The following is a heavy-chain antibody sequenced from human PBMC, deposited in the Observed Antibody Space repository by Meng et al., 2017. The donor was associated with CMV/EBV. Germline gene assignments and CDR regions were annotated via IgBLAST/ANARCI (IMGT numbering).Heavy chain of an antibody. D-gene: IGHD4-17*01. CDR3: ARGPEVDYGDYVGLDY. V-gene: IGHV4-4*07. CDR1: GGSIISYS. Sequence: QVQLQEWGPGLVKPSETLSLTCTVSGGSIISYSLSWIRQPAGKGLEWIGRIYTSGSTNYNPSLKSRVTMSVDTSKNQFSLKLSSVTAADTAVYYCARGPEVDYGDYVGLDYWGQGTLVTVSS. J-gene: IGHJ4*02. CDR2: IYTSGST.